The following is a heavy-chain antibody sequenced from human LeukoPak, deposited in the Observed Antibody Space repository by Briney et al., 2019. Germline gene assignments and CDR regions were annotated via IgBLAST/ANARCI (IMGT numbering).Heavy chain of an antibody. J-gene: IGHJ3*02. CDR2: IYTSGST. CDR3: ARDGFFSVVPASDAFDI. D-gene: IGHD2-2*01. CDR1: GGSISSYY. V-gene: IGHV4-4*07. Sequence: ASETLSLTCTVSGGSISSYYWSWIRQPAGKGLEWIGRIYTSGSTNYNPSLKSRVTMSVDTSKNQFSLKLSSVTAADTAVYYCARDGFFSVVPASDAFDIWGQGTMVTVSS.